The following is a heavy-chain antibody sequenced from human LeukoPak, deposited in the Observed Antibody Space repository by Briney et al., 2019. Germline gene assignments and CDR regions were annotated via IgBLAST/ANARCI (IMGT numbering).Heavy chain of an antibody. CDR2: ISGRGVTT. Sequence: GSLRLSCAASGFTFTTYAMTWVRQAPGKGLEWVSVISGRGVTTYYADSVKGRFTISRDNSKDTLYLQMNSLRADDTAVYYCAKEAASGYTSGYFDYWGQGTLVTVSS. J-gene: IGHJ4*02. V-gene: IGHV3-23*01. CDR1: GFTFTTYA. D-gene: IGHD5-12*01. CDR3: AKEAASGYTSGYFDY.